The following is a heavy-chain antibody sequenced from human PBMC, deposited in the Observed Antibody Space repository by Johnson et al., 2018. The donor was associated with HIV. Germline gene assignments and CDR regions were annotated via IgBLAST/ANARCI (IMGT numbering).Heavy chain of an antibody. CDR2: IRYDGSNK. J-gene: IGHJ3*02. Sequence: QVQLVESGGVVVQPGGSLRLSCAAPGFTFSSYGLHWVRQAPGKGLEWVAFIRYDGSNKYYADSVKGRFTISRDNSKNTLYRQMNSLRAEDTAVYYCAKGGITMAPDAFDIWGQGTMVTVSS. V-gene: IGHV3-30*02. CDR1: GFTFSSYG. CDR3: AKGGITMAPDAFDI. D-gene: IGHD3-10*01.